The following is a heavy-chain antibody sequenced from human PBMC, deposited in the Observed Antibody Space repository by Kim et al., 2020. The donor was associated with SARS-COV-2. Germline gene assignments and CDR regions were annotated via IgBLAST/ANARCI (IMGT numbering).Heavy chain of an antibody. CDR3: ATYNSGHYYALAY. V-gene: IGHV4-39*01. D-gene: IGHD3-10*01. CDR1: GGSIRSNNNY. CDR2: IYYSGST. Sequence: SETLSLTCIVSGGSIRSNNNYWGWIRQPPGKGLEWIASIYYSGSTFYNPSLKSRLTISLETSKTRFSLKLTSGTADDPAVYSCATYNSGHYYALAYW. J-gene: IGHJ4*01.